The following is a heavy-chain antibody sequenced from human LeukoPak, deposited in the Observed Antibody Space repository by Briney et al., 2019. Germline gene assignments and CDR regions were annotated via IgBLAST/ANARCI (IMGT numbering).Heavy chain of an antibody. CDR2: IIPIFGTA. CDR3: ARVGITMVRGVSPGYYFDY. CDR1: GGTFSSYA. D-gene: IGHD3-10*01. J-gene: IGHJ4*02. Sequence: ASVKVSCKASGGTFSSYAISWVRQAPGQGLEWMGGIIPIFGTANYAQKFQGRATITADESTSTAYMELSSLRSEDTAVYYCARVGITMVRGVSPGYYFDYWGQGTLVTVSS. V-gene: IGHV1-69*13.